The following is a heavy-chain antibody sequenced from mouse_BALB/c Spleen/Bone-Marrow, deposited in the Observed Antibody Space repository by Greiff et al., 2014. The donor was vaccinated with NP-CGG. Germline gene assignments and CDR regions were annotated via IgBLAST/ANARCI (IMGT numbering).Heavy chain of an antibody. J-gene: IGHJ4*01. CDR1: GYTFTNYW. Sequence: QVQLQQSGAELVRPGASVKVSCKASGYTFTNYWINWVRQRPGQGLEWIGNIYPSDSYSNYNQKFKDKATLTVDKSSSTAYMQLSLPPSWDYAVYYCTRRDRYDYYGVDYWGQGTSVTVSS. V-gene: IGHV1-69*02. CDR2: IYPSDSYS. CDR3: TRRDRYDYYGVDY. D-gene: IGHD2-14*01.